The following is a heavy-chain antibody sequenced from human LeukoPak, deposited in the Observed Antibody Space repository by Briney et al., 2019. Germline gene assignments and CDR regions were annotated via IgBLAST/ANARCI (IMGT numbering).Heavy chain of an antibody. CDR3: ARDPPNCSGGSCYSGDYFDY. V-gene: IGHV1-46*01. D-gene: IGHD2-15*01. J-gene: IGHJ4*02. CDR2: TNPSGGST. Sequence: ASVKVSCKASGYTFTSYYMHWVRQAPGQGLEWMGITNPSGGSTSYAQKFQGRVTMTRDMSTSTVYMELSSLRSEDTAVYYCARDPPNCSGGSCYSGDYFDYWGQGTLVTVSS. CDR1: GYTFTSYY.